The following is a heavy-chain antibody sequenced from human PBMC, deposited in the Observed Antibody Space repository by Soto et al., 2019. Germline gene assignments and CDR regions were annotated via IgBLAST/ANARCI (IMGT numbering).Heavy chain of an antibody. V-gene: IGHV1-3*01. CDR2: IIAGSGTT. Sequence: ASVKVSCKASGYTFINYAIPWVRQAPGQRLEWLGWIIAGSGTTKYSQKFQGRVTITRDTSATTGYMELSSLRSEDTAVYYCARTAASGTAYRYWGQGTLVTVSS. CDR1: GYTFINYA. J-gene: IGHJ4*02. D-gene: IGHD6-13*01. CDR3: ARTAASGTAYRY.